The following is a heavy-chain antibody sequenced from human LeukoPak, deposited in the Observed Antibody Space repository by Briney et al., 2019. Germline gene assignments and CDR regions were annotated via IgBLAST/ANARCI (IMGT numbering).Heavy chain of an antibody. CDR2: IYTSGST. D-gene: IGHD6-13*01. CDR1: GGSISSGSYY. J-gene: IGHJ4*02. V-gene: IGHV4-61*02. Sequence: PSQTLSLTCTVSGGSISSGSYYWSWIRQPAGKGLEWIGRIYTSGSTNYNPSLKSRVTISVDTSKNQFSLKLSSVTAADTAVYYCARVAAAGKVYWGQGTLVTVSS. CDR3: ARVAAAGKVY.